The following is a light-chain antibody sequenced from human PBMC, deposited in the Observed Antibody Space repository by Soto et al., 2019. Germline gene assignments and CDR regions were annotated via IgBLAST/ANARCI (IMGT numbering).Light chain of an antibody. CDR1: PSISNW. Sequence: DIQMTQSPSTLSASVGDRVTITCRAIPSISNWSAWYQQKPGKGPKLLIYKPSRLESGVPSRLSGSGSGTEFTLIISSLQPDEFVSYDCPQYNSYPRTVGGEPKEQNK. CDR3: PQYNSYPRT. J-gene: IGKJ4*01. CDR2: KPS. V-gene: IGKV1-5*03.